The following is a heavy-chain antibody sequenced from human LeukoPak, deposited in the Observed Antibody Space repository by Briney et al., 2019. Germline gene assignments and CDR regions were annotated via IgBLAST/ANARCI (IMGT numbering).Heavy chain of an antibody. CDR3: ARDRLRYFEQDFDY. CDR1: GFTFSSYA. Sequence: PGGSLRLSCAASGFTFSSYAMHWVRQAPGKGLEWVAVISYDGSNKYYADSVKGRFTISRDNSKNTLYLQMNSLRAEDTAVYYCARDRLRYFEQDFDYWGQGTLVTVSS. D-gene: IGHD3-9*01. J-gene: IGHJ4*02. CDR2: ISYDGSNK. V-gene: IGHV3-30*04.